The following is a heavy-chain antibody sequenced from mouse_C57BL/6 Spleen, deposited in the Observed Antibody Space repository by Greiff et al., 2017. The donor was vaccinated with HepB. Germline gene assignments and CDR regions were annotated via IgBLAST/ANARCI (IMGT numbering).Heavy chain of an antibody. J-gene: IGHJ2*01. V-gene: IGHV1-53*01. CDR3: AKDYYGSSCFDY. D-gene: IGHD1-1*01. Sequence: QVQLKQPGPELVKPGASVKLSCKASGYTFTSYWMHWVKQRPGQGLEWIGNINPSNGGTNYNEKFKSKATLTVDKSSSTAYMQLSSLTSEDSAVYYCAKDYYGSSCFDYWGQGTTLTVSS. CDR1: GYTFTSYW. CDR2: INPSNGGT.